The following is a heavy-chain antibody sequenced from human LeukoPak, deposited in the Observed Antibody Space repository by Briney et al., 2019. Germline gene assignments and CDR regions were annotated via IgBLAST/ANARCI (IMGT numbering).Heavy chain of an antibody. CDR3: AREMAATYDAFDI. CDR1: EFTFNMYN. Sequence: GGSLRLSCAASEFTFNMYNMHRVRQAPGKGLEWVSSIGGGSNYIYYADSVKGRFTISRDNAKNSLYLQMNSLRADDTAVYYCAREMAATYDAFDIWGQGTMVTVSS. CDR2: IGGGSNYI. V-gene: IGHV3-21*01. D-gene: IGHD5-24*01. J-gene: IGHJ3*02.